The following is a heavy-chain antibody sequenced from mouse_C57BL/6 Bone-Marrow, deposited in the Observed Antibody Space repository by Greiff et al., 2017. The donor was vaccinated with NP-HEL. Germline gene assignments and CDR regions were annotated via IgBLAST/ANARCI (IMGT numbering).Heavy chain of an antibody. J-gene: IGHJ2*01. CDR3: ARDLYGNDAFDY. CDR2: ISDGGSYT. D-gene: IGHD2-2*01. Sequence: EVHLVESGGGLVKPGGSLKLSCAASGFTFSSYAMSWVRQTPEKRLEWVATISDGGSYTYYPDNVKGRFTISRDNSKNNLYLQMSHLKSEDTAMYYCARDLYGNDAFDYWGQGTTLTVSS. V-gene: IGHV5-4*01. CDR1: GFTFSSYA.